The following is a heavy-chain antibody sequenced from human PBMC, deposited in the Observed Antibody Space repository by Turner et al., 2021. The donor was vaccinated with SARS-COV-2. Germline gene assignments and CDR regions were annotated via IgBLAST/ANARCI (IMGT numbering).Heavy chain of an antibody. CDR2: IYSGGST. Sequence: EVQLVESGGGLVQQGGSLRLSCSASGFTVISNYMSCVRQDPGKGLEWVSVIYSGGSTHYADSVKGRFTISRDNSKNTLYLQMNSLRAEDTAVYYCARDRRVGDDYTSEFPIDAFDIWGQGTMVTVSS. D-gene: IGHD4-4*01. CDR1: GFTVISNY. V-gene: IGHV3-66*01. J-gene: IGHJ3*02. CDR3: ARDRRVGDDYTSEFPIDAFDI.